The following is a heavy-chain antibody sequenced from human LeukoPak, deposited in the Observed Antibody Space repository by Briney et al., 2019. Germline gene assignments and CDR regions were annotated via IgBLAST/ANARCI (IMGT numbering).Heavy chain of an antibody. CDR1: GYTFINYY. Sequence: ASVTVSCKTSGYTFINYYIHWVRQAPGQGLQWMGMINPSSGSANYAQKFRGRVTMTRDTSTYTVYMEVSSLRSEDTAFYYCAREFQYYLDYWGRGSLVTVSS. V-gene: IGHV1-46*01. J-gene: IGHJ4*02. CDR2: INPSSGSA. CDR3: AREFQYYLDY.